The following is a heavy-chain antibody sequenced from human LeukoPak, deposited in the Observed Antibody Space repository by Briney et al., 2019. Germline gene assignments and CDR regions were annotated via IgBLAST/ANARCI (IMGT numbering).Heavy chain of an antibody. D-gene: IGHD3-22*01. J-gene: IGHJ4*02. CDR2: ISYGGSNK. V-gene: IGHV3-30-3*01. CDR3: ARPMIVVVILDPPDY. CDR1: GFTFSSYA. Sequence: GGSLRLSCAASGFTFSSYAMHWVRQAPGKGLEWVAVISYGGSNKYYADSVKGRFTISRDNSKNTLYLQMNSLRAEDTAVYYCARPMIVVVILDPPDYWGQGTLVTVSS.